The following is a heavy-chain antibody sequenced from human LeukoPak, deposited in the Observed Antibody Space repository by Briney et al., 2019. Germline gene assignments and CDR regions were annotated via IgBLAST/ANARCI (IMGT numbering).Heavy chain of an antibody. CDR1: GFTFSSYG. D-gene: IGHD6-13*01. CDR3: AKTVEQLEPYYFDY. J-gene: IGHJ4*02. V-gene: IGHV3-30*18. CDR2: ISYDGSNK. Sequence: GRSLGLSCAASGFTFSSYGMHWVRQAPGKGLEWVAVISYDGSNKYYTDSVKGRFTISRDNSKNTLYLQINSLRAEDTAVYYCAKTVEQLEPYYFDYWGQGTLVTVSS.